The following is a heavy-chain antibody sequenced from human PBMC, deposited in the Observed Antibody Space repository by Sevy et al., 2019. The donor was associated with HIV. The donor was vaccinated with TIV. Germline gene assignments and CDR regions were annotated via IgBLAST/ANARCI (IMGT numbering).Heavy chain of an antibody. CDR3: VRDPQINDIAESGIIH. Sequence: GGSLRLSCAVSGFTFSSYWMSWVRQAPGKGLEWVAVIWWDGSEKYYADSVKGRFTISRDNSEDTMYLQMRSLRADDTAVYYCVRDPQINDIAESGIIHWGQGTLVTVSS. D-gene: IGHD6-13*01. CDR1: GFTFSSYW. V-gene: IGHV3-33*08. J-gene: IGHJ4*02. CDR2: IWWDGSEK.